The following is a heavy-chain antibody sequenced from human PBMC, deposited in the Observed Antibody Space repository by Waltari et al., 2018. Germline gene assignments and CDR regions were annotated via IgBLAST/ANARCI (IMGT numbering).Heavy chain of an antibody. D-gene: IGHD3-22*01. CDR2: LSAAGDST. CDR1: GFTFGDYT. J-gene: IGHJ4*02. Sequence: EVKLVESGGGLVQPGRSLRLSCIASGFTFGDYTMSWVRQAPGKGLEWVSALSAAGDSTYYADSVKGRFTISRDNSKNTLHLQMNNLRGEDTAIYYCAKDQSYYDSSGYLDFWGQGTLVSVSS. CDR3: AKDQSYYDSSGYLDF. V-gene: IGHV3-23*04.